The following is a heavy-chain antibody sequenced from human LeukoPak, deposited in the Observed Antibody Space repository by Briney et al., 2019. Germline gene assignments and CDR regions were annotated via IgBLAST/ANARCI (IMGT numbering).Heavy chain of an antibody. Sequence: PSETLSLTCTVSGGSISSYYWSWIRQPPEKGLEWIGYIYYSGSTNYNPSLKSRVTISVDTSKNQFSLKLSSVTAADTAVYYCARALRYSRGFDYWGQGTLVTVSS. V-gene: IGHV4-59*01. J-gene: IGHJ4*02. CDR2: IYYSGST. D-gene: IGHD6-13*01. CDR3: ARALRYSRGFDY. CDR1: GGSISSYY.